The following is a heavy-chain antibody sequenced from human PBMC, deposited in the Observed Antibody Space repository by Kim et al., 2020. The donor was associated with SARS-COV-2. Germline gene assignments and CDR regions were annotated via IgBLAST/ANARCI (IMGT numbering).Heavy chain of an antibody. Sequence: GGSLRLSCVASGFNFSRYGMHWVRQAPGKGLEWVTFISYDGSKKYYADSVKGRFTISRDNSKNTLNLQMNSLRAEDTAVYYCVKNLIEVMEFLRFDYWG. CDR1: GFNFSRYG. CDR2: ISYDGSKK. CDR3: VKNLIEVMEFLRFDY. D-gene: IGHD3-10*01. V-gene: IGHV3-30*18. J-gene: IGHJ4*01.